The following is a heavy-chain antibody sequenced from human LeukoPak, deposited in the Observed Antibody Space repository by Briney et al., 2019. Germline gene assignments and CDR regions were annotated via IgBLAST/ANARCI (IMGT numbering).Heavy chain of an antibody. D-gene: IGHD3-22*01. J-gene: IGHJ4*02. CDR1: GFTFSSYW. CDR2: IKQDGSEK. Sequence: GGSLRLSCAASGFTFSSYWMSWVRQAPGKGLEWVANIKQDGSEKYYVDSVKGRFTISRDNAKNSLYLQMNSLRAEDTAVYYCARGGRRSSGYTSVVDWGQGTLVTVSS. CDR3: ARGGRRSSGYTSVVD. V-gene: IGHV3-7*01.